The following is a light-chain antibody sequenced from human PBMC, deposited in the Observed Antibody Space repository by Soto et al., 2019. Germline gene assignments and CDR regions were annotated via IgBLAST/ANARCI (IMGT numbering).Light chain of an antibody. Sequence: DIQMTQSPSAMSAAVGDIVTISCRASQAISNYLAWFQQKPGKVPKRLIYAASSLQSGVPSRFSGSGTGTEFTLTFGTLQPEDFATYYCLQHDSYPLTFGQGTQVEIK. CDR2: AAS. CDR1: QAISNY. V-gene: IGKV1-17*03. CDR3: LQHDSYPLT. J-gene: IGKJ1*01.